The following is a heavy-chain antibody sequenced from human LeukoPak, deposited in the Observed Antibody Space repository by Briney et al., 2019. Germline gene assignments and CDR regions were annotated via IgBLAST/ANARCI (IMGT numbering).Heavy chain of an antibody. CDR2: AYYSGHT. CDR3: ARHPFATPFDY. D-gene: IGHD2-15*01. J-gene: IGHJ4*02. CDR1: GGSISSGGYY. V-gene: IGHV4-61*08. Sequence: PSETLSLTCTVSGGSISSGGYYWSWIRQHPGKGLEWIGYAYYSGHTNYNSSLKSRVTMSLDTSKSQFSPRLSSVTAADTAVYFCARHPFATPFDYWGPGTLVTVSS.